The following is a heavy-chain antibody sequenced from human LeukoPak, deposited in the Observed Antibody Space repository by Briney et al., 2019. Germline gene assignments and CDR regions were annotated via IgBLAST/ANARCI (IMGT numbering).Heavy chain of an antibody. CDR2: ISGDGSTT. Sequence: GGSLRLSCAASGFTFSNYLMQWVRQAPGKGLVWVSRISGDGSTTTYADSVKGRFTSSRDNAKNTLYLQMNSLGVEDTAVYYCAREVVGLAFDYWGQGTLATVSS. CDR1: GFTFSNYL. J-gene: IGHJ4*02. V-gene: IGHV3-74*01. D-gene: IGHD1-26*01. CDR3: AREVVGLAFDY.